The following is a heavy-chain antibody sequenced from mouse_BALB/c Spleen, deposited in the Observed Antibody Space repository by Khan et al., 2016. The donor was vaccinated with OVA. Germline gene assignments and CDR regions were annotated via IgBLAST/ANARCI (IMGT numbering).Heavy chain of an antibody. J-gene: IGHJ4*01. Sequence: QIQLVQSGPELKKSGETVRISCKASGYTFTTAGIQWVQKMPGKGLKWIGWINTHSGVPKYAEDFKGRFAFSLEISVNTVYLQITNLKNEDMATYFCARGGASYYRNDGGAMEYWGQGTSVTVSS. CDR3: ARGGASYYRNDGGAMEY. D-gene: IGHD2-14*01. V-gene: IGHV9-4*02. CDR2: INTHSGVP. CDR1: GYTFTTAG.